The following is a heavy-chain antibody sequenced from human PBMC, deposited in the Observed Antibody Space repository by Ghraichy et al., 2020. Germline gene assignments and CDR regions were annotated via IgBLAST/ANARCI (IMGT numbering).Heavy chain of an antibody. D-gene: IGHD2-21*01. V-gene: IGHV3-23*01. CDR3: VRRTAYRGPFDS. CDR2: LSAGGDDD. Sequence: GESLNISCAASGFTFRNYVMAWVRQAPGKGLEYVSSLSAGGDDDYYAGSVKGRFTISRDNSKNTLFLQVNSVRDDDTAVYYCVRRTAYRGPFDSWGQGTLVTVSS. J-gene: IGHJ5*01. CDR1: GFTFRNYV.